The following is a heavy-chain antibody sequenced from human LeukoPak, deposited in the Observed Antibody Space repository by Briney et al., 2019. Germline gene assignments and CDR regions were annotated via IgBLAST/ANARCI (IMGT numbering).Heavy chain of an antibody. CDR3: AKDRKGRFGDVTLDY. J-gene: IGHJ4*02. V-gene: IGHV1-18*01. D-gene: IGHD3-10*01. CDR2: ISTYNGHT. Sequence: ASVKVSCKASGYTFTSHGISWVRQAPGQGLEWMGWISTYNGHTNYAQKLQGRVTMTTDTSTSTAYMELRSLRSDDTAVYYCAKDRKGRFGDVTLDYWGQGTLVTVSS. CDR1: GYTFTSHG.